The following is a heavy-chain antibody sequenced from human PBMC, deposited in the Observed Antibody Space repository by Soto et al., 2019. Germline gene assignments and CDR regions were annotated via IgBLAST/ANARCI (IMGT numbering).Heavy chain of an antibody. CDR2: VSYDGSNK. Sequence: QVQLVESGGGVVKPGRSLRLSCATSGFTFRSYGMHWVRQAPGKGLEWVAVVSYDGSNKYYSDSVKGRFTISRDNSKNTLYLQMNSLRAEDTSVYYCAKDPSYYDSDWGQGTPVNVSS. V-gene: IGHV3-30*18. CDR1: GFTFRSYG. J-gene: IGHJ4*02. D-gene: IGHD3-10*01. CDR3: AKDPSYYDSD.